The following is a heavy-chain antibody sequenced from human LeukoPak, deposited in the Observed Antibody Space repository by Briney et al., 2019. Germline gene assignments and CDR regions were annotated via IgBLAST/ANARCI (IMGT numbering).Heavy chain of an antibody. J-gene: IGHJ4*02. CDR1: GYTFTSYY. CDR3: ARTALDGDSSSSWVY. V-gene: IGHV1-46*01. D-gene: IGHD6-6*01. Sequence: ASVQVSCKASGYTFTSYYMHWVRQAPGQGLEWMGIINPSGGSTSYAQKFQGRVTMTRDMSTSTVYMELSSLRSEDTAVYYCARTALDGDSSSSWVYWGQGTLVTVSS. CDR2: INPSGGST.